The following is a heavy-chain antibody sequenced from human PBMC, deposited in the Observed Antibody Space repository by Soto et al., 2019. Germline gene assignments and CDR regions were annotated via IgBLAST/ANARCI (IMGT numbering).Heavy chain of an antibody. CDR3: AREGAKDPYYGMDV. V-gene: IGHV4-59*01. CDR1: GGSISSYY. CDR2: IYYSGST. Sequence: ETLCGYCPVSGGSISSYYWSWIRQPPGKGLEWIGYIYYSGSTNYNPSLKSRVTISVDTSKNQFYLKLSSVTAADTAVYYCAREGAKDPYYGMDVWGQGTTVTVSS. J-gene: IGHJ6*02.